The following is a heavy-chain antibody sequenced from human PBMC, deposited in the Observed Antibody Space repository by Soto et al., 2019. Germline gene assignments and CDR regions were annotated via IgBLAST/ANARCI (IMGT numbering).Heavy chain of an antibody. V-gene: IGHV3-11*01. CDR1: GFTFSDYY. J-gene: IGHJ6*03. Sequence: GGSLRLSCAASGFTFSDYYMSWICQAPGKGLEWVSYISSSGSTIYYADSVKGRFTISRDNAKNSLYLQMNSLRAEDTAVYYCARAAIVVVPAAMLPYYYYYMDVWGKGTTVTVSS. CDR2: ISSSGSTI. D-gene: IGHD2-2*01. CDR3: ARAAIVVVPAAMLPYYYYYMDV.